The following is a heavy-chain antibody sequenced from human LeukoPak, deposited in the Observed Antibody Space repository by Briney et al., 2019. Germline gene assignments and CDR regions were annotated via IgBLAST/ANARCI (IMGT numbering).Heavy chain of an antibody. D-gene: IGHD3-3*01. CDR3: ARWGRYYDFWSGYYIGISTYDH. CDR2: INHSGST. J-gene: IGHJ5*02. V-gene: IGHV4-34*01. CDR1: GGSFSGYY. Sequence: PSETLFLTCAVYGGSFSGYYWTSIRQPPGKVLEWIGEINHSGSTNYNPSLKSRVTISVDASKDEFSLKLSSVTAADTAVYYCARWGRYYDFWSGYYIGISTYDHWGQGTLVTVSS.